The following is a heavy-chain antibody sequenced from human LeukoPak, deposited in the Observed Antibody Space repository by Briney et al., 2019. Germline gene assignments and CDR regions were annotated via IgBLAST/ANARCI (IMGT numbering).Heavy chain of an antibody. V-gene: IGHV3-53*01. Sequence: GGSLRLSCAASGFTVSSNYMSWVRQAPGKGLGWVSVIYSGGSTYYADSVKGRFTISRDNSKNTLYLQMNSLRAEDTAVYYCARVTPSDAFDIWGQGTMVTVSS. CDR2: IYSGGST. J-gene: IGHJ3*02. CDR3: ARVTPSDAFDI. CDR1: GFTVSSNY. D-gene: IGHD6-6*01.